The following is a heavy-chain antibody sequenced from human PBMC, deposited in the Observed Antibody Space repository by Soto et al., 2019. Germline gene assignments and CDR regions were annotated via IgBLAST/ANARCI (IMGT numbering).Heavy chain of an antibody. Sequence: QVQLVESGGGVVQPGRSLRLSCAASGFTFNNYGMHLVRQAPGKGLEWVTLSSSDGRNKFYADSVKGRFSVSKDNSQKAVYLHMNSLTPEDTAVYYSAKRHIVGATIEDGGQGPLVTVSS. CDR1: GFTFNNYG. CDR2: SSSDGRNK. J-gene: IGHJ4*02. CDR3: AKRHIVGATIED. D-gene: IGHD1-26*01. V-gene: IGHV3-30*18.